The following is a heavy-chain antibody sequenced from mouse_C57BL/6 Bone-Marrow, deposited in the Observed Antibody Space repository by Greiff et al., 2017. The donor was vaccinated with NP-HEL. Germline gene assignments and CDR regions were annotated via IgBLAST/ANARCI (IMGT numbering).Heavy chain of an antibody. V-gene: IGHV1-55*01. CDR3: ARAGLSTLYYFDY. J-gene: IGHJ2*01. D-gene: IGHD5-1*01. CDR1: GYTFTSYW. CDR2: IYPGSGST. Sequence: VQLQQSGAELVKPGASVKMSCKASGYTFTSYWITWVKQRPGQGLEWIGDIYPGSGSTNYNEKFKSKATLTVDTSSSTAYMQLSSLTSEDSAVYYCARAGLSTLYYFDYWGQGTTLTVSS.